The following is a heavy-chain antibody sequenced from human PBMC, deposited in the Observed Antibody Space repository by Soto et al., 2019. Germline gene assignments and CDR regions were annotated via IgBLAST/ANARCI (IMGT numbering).Heavy chain of an antibody. CDR2: MAYNGFT. V-gene: IGHV4-59*08. J-gene: IGHJ6*02. D-gene: IGHD3-3*01. CDR1: GGPFTNYY. CDR3: ARHAYDFWSGHPNPRYYYGMDV. Sequence: SETLSLTCTISGGPFTNYYCSWFRQPPGKGLEWIGYMAYNGFTRYNPSLSSRVTISLDTSKNQFSLKLSSVTAADTALYYCARHAYDFWSGHPNPRYYYGMDVWGQGTTVTVSS.